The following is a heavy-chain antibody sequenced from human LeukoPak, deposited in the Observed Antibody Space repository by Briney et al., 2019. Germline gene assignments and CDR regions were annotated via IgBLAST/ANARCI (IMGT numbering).Heavy chain of an antibody. Sequence: KAGGSLRLSCAASGFTFSDYYMSWIRQAPGKGLEWVSYISSSGSTIYYAGSVKGRFTISRDNSKNTLYLQMNSLRAEDTAVYYCAKDLRRGVVVPAAHNWFDPWGQGTLVTVSS. CDR2: ISSSGSTI. CDR3: AKDLRRGVVVPAAHNWFDP. CDR1: GFTFSDYY. V-gene: IGHV3-11*01. D-gene: IGHD2-2*01. J-gene: IGHJ5*02.